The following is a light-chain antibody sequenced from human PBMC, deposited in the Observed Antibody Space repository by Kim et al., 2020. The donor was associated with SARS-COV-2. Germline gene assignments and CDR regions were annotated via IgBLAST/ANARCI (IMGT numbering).Light chain of an antibody. Sequence: PGDTASFSCRASEGINGNYLAWYQQRPGQAPRLLIYGASTRATGIPDRFSGSGSGIDFTLTITRLEPEDFAVYVCQQYGGSPLTFGGGTKG. CDR3: QQYGGSPLT. CDR1: EGINGNY. J-gene: IGKJ4*01. CDR2: GAS. V-gene: IGKV3-20*01.